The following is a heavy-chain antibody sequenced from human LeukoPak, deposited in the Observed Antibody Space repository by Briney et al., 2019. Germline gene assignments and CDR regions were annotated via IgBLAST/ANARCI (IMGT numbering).Heavy chain of an antibody. CDR3: ARPSSTDYV. CDR1: GYTFTDYY. Sequence: GASVKVSCKASGYTFTDYYYIHWVRQAPGQGLEWMGWLNPKSGDTNCAQKFQGRVTVTRDTSISTAYMELSRLRSDDTAVYYCARPSSTDYVWGQGTQVTVSS. CDR2: LNPKSGDT. J-gene: IGHJ4*02. D-gene: IGHD2-2*01. V-gene: IGHV1-2*02.